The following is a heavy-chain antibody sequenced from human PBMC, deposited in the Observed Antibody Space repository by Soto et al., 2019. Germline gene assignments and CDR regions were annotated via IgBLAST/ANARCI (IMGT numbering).Heavy chain of an antibody. V-gene: IGHV4-39*01. CDR2: IYYSGST. J-gene: IGHJ4*02. CDR1: GGSISSSSYY. CDR3: ASNQARLAYGGTIDY. Sequence: SETLSLTCTVSGGSISSSSYYWGWIRQPPGKGLEWIGSIYYSGSTYYNPSLKSRVTISVDTSKNQFSLKLSSVTAADTAVYYCASNQARLAYGGTIDYWGQGTLATVSS. D-gene: IGHD4-17*01.